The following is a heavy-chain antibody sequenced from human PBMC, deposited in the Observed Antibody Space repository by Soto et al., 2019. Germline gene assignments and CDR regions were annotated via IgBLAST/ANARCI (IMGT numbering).Heavy chain of an antibody. CDR1: GACMSGFY. Sequence: ETLTLSCTVSGACMSGFYWSWIRKSAGKGLEWIGRIYATGTTDYNPSLKSRVMMSVDTSKKQFSLKLRSVTAADTAVYYCVRDGTKTLRDWFEPWGQGISVTVPS. CDR2: IYATGTT. J-gene: IGHJ5*02. V-gene: IGHV4-4*07. D-gene: IGHD1-1*01. CDR3: VRDGTKTLRDWFEP.